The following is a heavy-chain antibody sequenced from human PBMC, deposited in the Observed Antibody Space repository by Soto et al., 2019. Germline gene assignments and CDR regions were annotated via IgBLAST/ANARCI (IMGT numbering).Heavy chain of an antibody. CDR2: INHSGST. J-gene: IGHJ6*02. CDR3: GRGGGGGSYYYYYYGMDV. CDR1: GGSFSGYY. V-gene: IGHV4-34*01. Sequence: PSETLSLTCAVYGGSFSGYYWSWIRQPPGKGLEWIGEINHSGSTNYNPSLKSRVTISVDTSKNQFSLKLSSVTAADTAVYYCGRGGGGGSYYYYYYGMDVWGQGTTVTVSS. D-gene: IGHD1-26*01.